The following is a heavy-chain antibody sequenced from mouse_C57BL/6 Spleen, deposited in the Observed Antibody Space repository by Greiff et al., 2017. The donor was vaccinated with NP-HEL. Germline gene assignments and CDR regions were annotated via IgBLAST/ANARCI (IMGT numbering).Heavy chain of an antibody. V-gene: IGHV1-76*01. J-gene: IGHJ4*01. D-gene: IGHD1-1*01. CDR1: GYTFTDYY. CDR3: ARRVYYGSRGGYAMDY. Sequence: QVQLKQSGAELVRPGASVKLSCKASGYTFTDYYINWVKQRPGQGLEWIARIYPGSGNTYYNEKFKGKATLTAEKSSSTAYMQLSSLTSEDSAVYFCARRVYYGSRGGYAMDYWGQGTSVTVSS. CDR2: IYPGSGNT.